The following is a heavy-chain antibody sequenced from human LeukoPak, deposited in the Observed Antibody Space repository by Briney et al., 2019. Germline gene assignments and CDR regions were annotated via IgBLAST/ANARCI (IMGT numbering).Heavy chain of an antibody. D-gene: IGHD6-13*01. J-gene: IGHJ4*02. CDR3: ARATISPLSSSWCEVGTTYFDY. Sequence: SETLSLTCTVSGGSISSGSYYWSWIRQPAGKGLEWIGRIYTSGSTNYNPSLKSRVTISVDTSKNQFSLKLSSVTAADTAVYYCARATISPLSSSWCEVGTTYFDYWGQGTLVTVSS. CDR1: GGSISSGSYY. CDR2: IYTSGST. V-gene: IGHV4-61*02.